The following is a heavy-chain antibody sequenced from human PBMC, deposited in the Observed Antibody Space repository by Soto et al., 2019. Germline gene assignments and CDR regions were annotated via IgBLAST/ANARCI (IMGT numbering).Heavy chain of an antibody. Sequence: PGGSLRLSCAASGFTFSSYGIHWVRQAPGKGLEWVAVISHDGSKTNYADSVKGRFTISRDNSKDTVYLQMNSLIAADTAVYFCARTGKFYYYDNSGLPFDPWGQGTLVTVSS. CDR2: ISHDGSKT. J-gene: IGHJ5*02. D-gene: IGHD3-22*01. CDR3: ARTGKFYYYDNSGLPFDP. V-gene: IGHV3-30*03. CDR1: GFTFSSYG.